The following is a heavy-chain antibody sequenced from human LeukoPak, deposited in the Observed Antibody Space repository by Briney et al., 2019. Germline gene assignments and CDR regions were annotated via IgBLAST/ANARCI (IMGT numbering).Heavy chain of an antibody. CDR1: GITVEDYP. V-gene: IGHV3-9*01. J-gene: IGHJ4*02. Sequence: GGSLRLSCAASGITVEDYPMHWVRQAPGKGLEWVSGISWNSDNLGYADSVKGRFTISRDNPKNSLFLQMNSLRPEDTAFYYCAIIAAGATDYWGQGTLVTVSS. CDR3: AIIAAGATDY. D-gene: IGHD6-13*01. CDR2: ISWNSDNL.